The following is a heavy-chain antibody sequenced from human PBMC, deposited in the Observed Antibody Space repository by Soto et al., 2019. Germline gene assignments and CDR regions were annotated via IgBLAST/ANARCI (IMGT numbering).Heavy chain of an antibody. V-gene: IGHV1-18*01. D-gene: IGHD2-15*01. CDR1: GYTFTSYG. CDR2: ISAYNGNT. CDR3: ARDRGVVVAANWFDP. Sequence: ASVKVSCKASGYTFTSYGISWVRQAPGQGLEWMGWISAYNGNTNYAQKLQGRVTMTTDTSTSTAYMELRSLRSDDTAVYYCARDRGVVVAANWFDPWGQGTLVTVS. J-gene: IGHJ5*02.